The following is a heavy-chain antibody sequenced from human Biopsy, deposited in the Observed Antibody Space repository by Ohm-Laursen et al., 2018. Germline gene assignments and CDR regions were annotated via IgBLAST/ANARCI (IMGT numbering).Heavy chain of an antibody. CDR3: ARIPILVVPAAIVYRHRRHLQGLDV. D-gene: IGHD2-2*02. CDR1: GFSLNTRGMS. V-gene: IGHV2-70*16. CDR2: LDRDDGK. Sequence: TQTLPLTCTLSGFSLNTRGMSVTWIRQPPGKVLEWLARLDRDDGKLYNGSLKTRLTISKETSENHVVLTLSDVDPVDPATYYCARIPILVVPAAIVYRHRRHLQGLDVWGQGTTVSVSS. J-gene: IGHJ6*02.